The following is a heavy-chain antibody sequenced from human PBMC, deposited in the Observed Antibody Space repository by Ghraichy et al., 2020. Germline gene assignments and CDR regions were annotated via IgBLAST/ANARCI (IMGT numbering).Heavy chain of an antibody. Sequence: GESLNISCAASGFTFSSYGMHWVRQAPGKGLEWVAFIRYDGSNKYYADSVKGRFTISRDSSKNTLYLQMNSLRAEDTAVYYCAKEFAAVPESEDHFDYWGQGALVTVSS. V-gene: IGHV3-30*02. CDR2: IRYDGSNK. D-gene: IGHD3-16*01. CDR3: AKEFAAVPESEDHFDY. J-gene: IGHJ4*02. CDR1: GFTFSSYG.